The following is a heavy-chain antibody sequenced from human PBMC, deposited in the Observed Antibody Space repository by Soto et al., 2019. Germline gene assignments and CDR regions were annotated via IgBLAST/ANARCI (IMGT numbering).Heavy chain of an antibody. D-gene: IGHD4-4*01. Sequence: GGSLRLSCAASGFTFSSYSMSWVRQAPGKGLEWVSSISSSSSYIYSADSVKGRFTISRDNAKNSLYLQMNSLRAEDTAVYYCAREDYSNFDYWGQGTLVTVSS. CDR3: AREDYSNFDY. J-gene: IGHJ4*02. CDR1: GFTFSSYS. CDR2: ISSSSSYI. V-gene: IGHV3-21*01.